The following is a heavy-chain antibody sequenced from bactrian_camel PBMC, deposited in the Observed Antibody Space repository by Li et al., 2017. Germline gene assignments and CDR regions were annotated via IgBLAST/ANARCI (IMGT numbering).Heavy chain of an antibody. V-gene: IGHV3S55*01. Sequence: HVQLVESGGGSVQAGGSLRLSCEAPGYTHYSSYCLGWFRQAPGKEREGVASVGGDSSPRYLDSVKGRFTISVDNAKNTLYLQMNSLEPEDTATYYCAAGRLRGGRCGVMSGRFPDFAYYGQGTQVTVS. J-gene: IGHJ6*01. CDR2: VGGDSSP. D-gene: IGHD7*01. CDR3: AAGRLRGGRCGVMSGRFPDFAY. CDR1: GYTHYSSYC.